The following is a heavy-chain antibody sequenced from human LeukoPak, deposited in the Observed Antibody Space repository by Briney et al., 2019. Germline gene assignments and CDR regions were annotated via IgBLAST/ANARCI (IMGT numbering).Heavy chain of an antibody. D-gene: IGHD6-13*01. CDR1: GFTFSSYA. CDR3: AKVVYRAAAGTVDY. Sequence: GGSLRLSCAASGFTFSSYAMSWVRQAPGKGLEGVAFIRYDGSNKYYADSVKGRFTISRDNSKNTLYLQMNSLRAEDTAVYYCAKVVYRAAAGTVDYWGQGTLVTVSS. V-gene: IGHV3-30*02. J-gene: IGHJ4*02. CDR2: IRYDGSNK.